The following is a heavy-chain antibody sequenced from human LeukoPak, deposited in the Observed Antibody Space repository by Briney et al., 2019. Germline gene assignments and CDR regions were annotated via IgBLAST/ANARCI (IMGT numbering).Heavy chain of an antibody. CDR1: EFTFSSYW. CDR2: ISSDGSST. J-gene: IGHJ4*02. V-gene: IGHV3-74*01. D-gene: IGHD1-26*01. Sequence: GGSLRLSCAASEFTFSSYWMHWVRQAPGKGLVWVSRISSDGSSTSYADSVKGRFTISRDNSKNTLYLQMNSLRAEDTAVYYCAKHRSGSYSYFDYWGQGTLVTVSS. CDR3: AKHRSGSYSYFDY.